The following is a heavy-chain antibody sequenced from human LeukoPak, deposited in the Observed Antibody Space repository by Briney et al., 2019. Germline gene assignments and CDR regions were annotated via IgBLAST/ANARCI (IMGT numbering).Heavy chain of an antibody. J-gene: IGHJ6*01. D-gene: IGHD6-13*01. V-gene: IGHV3-30-3*01. CDR1: GFTFSSYA. CDR3: ARDLEEQQLVRETYYYYYGMDV. CDR2: ISYDGSNK. Sequence: PGRSLRLSCAAFGFTFSSYAMHWVRQAPGKGLEWVAVISYDGSNKYYADSVKGRFNISRDNSKNTLYLQMNRLRAEDTAVYYCARDLEEQQLVRETYYYYYGMDVWGQGTTVTVPS.